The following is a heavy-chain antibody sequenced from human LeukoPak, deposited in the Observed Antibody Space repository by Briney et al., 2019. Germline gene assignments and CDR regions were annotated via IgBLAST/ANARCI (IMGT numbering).Heavy chain of an antibody. CDR3: ASLGYCSSTSCPYYYYGMDV. J-gene: IGHJ6*02. V-gene: IGHV1-2*02. Sequence: ASVKVSCKASGYTFTGYYMHWVRQAPGQGLGWMGWINPNSGGTNYAQKFQGRVTMTRDTSISTAYMELSRLRSDDTAVYYCASLGYCSSTSCPYYYYGMDVWGQGTTVTVSS. CDR1: GYTFTGYY. CDR2: INPNSGGT. D-gene: IGHD2-2*01.